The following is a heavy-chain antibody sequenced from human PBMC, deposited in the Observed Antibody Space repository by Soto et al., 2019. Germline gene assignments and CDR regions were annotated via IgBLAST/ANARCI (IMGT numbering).Heavy chain of an antibody. CDR2: IYYSGST. V-gene: IGHV4-4*02. J-gene: IGHJ4*02. D-gene: IGHD6-19*01. CDR3: ERRGCDSTSGSLDY. Sequence: QVQLQESGPGLVKPSGTLSLTCAVSGGSISSGDWCWSWVRQSPGKGLEWIGEIYYSGSTTYNPSLKSRVTISADKSESQFSLRLSAVTAADSGVYYWERRGCDSTSGSLDYWGQGTLVTVSS. CDR1: GGSISSGDW.